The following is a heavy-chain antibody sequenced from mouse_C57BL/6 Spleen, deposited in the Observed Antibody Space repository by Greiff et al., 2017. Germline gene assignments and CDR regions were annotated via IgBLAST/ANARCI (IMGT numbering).Heavy chain of an antibody. CDR1: GYTFTSYG. CDR3: ARGGYDYDGTLYYLDY. Sequence: VQLQQSGAELARPGASVKLSCKASGYTFTSYGISWVKQRTGQGLEWIGEIYPRSGNTYYNEKFKGKATLTADKSSSTAYMELRSLTSEDSAVYFCARGGYDYDGTLYYLDYWGQGTTLTVSS. J-gene: IGHJ2*01. CDR2: IYPRSGNT. V-gene: IGHV1-81*01. D-gene: IGHD2-4*01.